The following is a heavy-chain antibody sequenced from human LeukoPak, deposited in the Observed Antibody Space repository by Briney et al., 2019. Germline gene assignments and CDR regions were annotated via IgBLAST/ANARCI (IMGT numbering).Heavy chain of an antibody. CDR2: ISSSSSYI. D-gene: IGHD1-26*01. V-gene: IGHV3-21*01. CDR3: ARVPLGWELLYYFDY. J-gene: IGHJ4*02. Sequence: GGSLRLSCAASGFTFSSYSMNWVRQAPGKGLEWVSSISSSSSYIYYADSVKGRFTISRDNAKNSLYLQMNSPRAEDTAVYYCARVPLGWELLYYFDYWGQGTLVTVSS. CDR1: GFTFSSYS.